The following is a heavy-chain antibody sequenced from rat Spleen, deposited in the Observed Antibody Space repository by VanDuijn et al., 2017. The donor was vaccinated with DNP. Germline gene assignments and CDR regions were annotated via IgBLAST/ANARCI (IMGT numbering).Heavy chain of an antibody. D-gene: IGHD3-8*01. Sequence: EVQLQESGPGLVKPSQSLSLTCSVTGYSITSDYWGWIRKFPGNKMEWNGHINYSGRTSYNPSLTSRISITRDTSKNQFFLQLNSVTAEDTATYYSARVHPPRGFDYWGQGVMVTVSS. V-gene: IGHV3-1*01. J-gene: IGHJ2*01. CDR2: INYSGRT. CDR1: GYSITSDY. CDR3: ARVHPPRGFDY.